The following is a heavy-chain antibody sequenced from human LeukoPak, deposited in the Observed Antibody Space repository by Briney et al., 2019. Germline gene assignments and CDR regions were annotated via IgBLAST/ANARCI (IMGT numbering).Heavy chain of an antibody. CDR1: GFTFSSFA. CDR3: AKPRTTSLGWAQFDY. D-gene: IGHD1-14*01. CDR2: FDGNGPNT. J-gene: IGHJ4*02. Sequence: QPGGSLRLSCAASGFTFSSFAMTWVRQAPGKGLEWVSGFDGNGPNTYYADSVKGRWTISRDNSRNTLYLEMNSLRPEDMAIYYCAKPRTTSLGWAQFDYWGQGSLVTVSS. V-gene: IGHV3-23*01.